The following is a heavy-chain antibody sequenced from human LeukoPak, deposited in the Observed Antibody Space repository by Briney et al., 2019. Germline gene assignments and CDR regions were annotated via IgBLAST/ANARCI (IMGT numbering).Heavy chain of an antibody. V-gene: IGHV3-74*01. Sequence: GGSLRLSCAASGFTFSSYWMHWVRQAPGKGLVWVSRVNSDGSSTSYADSVKGRFTISRDNAKNTVYLQMNSQRAEDTAVYYCARSMNSGSYPDYWGQGTLVTVSS. D-gene: IGHD1-26*01. CDR3: ARSMNSGSYPDY. CDR1: GFTFSSYW. CDR2: VNSDGSST. J-gene: IGHJ4*02.